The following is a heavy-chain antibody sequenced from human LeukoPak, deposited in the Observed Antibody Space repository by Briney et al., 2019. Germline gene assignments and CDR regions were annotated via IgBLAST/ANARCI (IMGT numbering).Heavy chain of an antibody. V-gene: IGHV4-39*01. Sequence: SETLSLTCIVSGGSITTRDYYWGRIRQPPGKGLDWIGSLHYSGTIYYNPSLKSRVTISVDTSKNQFSLKVNFVTAADTAVYYCARRNYYASGSYFPWGPGTLVTVSS. CDR3: ARRNYYASGSYFP. CDR1: GGSITTRDYY. J-gene: IGHJ5*02. D-gene: IGHD3-10*01. CDR2: LHYSGTI.